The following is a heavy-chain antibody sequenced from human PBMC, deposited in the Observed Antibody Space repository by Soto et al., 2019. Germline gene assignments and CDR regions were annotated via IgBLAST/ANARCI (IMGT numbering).Heavy chain of an antibody. V-gene: IGHV6-1*01. CDR2: TYYRSKWYN. J-gene: IGHJ5*02. CDR1: GDSVSSNSAA. CDR3: ARDWAVGLEAALGADCLDP. D-gene: IGHD6-13*01. Sequence: PSQTLSLTCAISGDSVSSNSAAWNWIRQSPSRGLEWLGRTYYRSKWYNDYAVSVKSRITINPDTSKNQFSLQLNSVTPEDTAVYYCARDWAVGLEAALGADCLDPWGQGTLVTVSS.